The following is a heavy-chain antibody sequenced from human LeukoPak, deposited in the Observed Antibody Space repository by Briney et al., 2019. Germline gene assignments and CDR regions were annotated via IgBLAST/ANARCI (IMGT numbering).Heavy chain of an antibody. CDR2: ISGSGGST. CDR3: AELGITMIGGV. D-gene: IGHD3-10*02. V-gene: IGHV3-23*01. Sequence: GGSLRLSCAASGFTFSSYDIHWVRQATGKGLEWVSAISGSGGSTYYADSVKGRFTISRDNSKNTLYLQMNSLRAEDTAVYYCAELGITMIGGVWGKGTTVTISS. J-gene: IGHJ6*04. CDR1: GFTFSSYD.